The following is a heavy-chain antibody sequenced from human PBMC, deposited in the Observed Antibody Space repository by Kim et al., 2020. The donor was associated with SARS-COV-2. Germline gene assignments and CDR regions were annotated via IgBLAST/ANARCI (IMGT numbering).Heavy chain of an antibody. CDR3: ARTVGDMQWLGRVIDY. CDR1: GFTFSSYA. CDR2: ISYDGSNK. J-gene: IGHJ4*02. Sequence: GGSLRLSCAASGFTFSSYAMHWVRQAPGKGLEWVAVISYDGSNKYYADSVKGRFTISRDNSKNTLYLQMNSLRAEDTAVYYCARTVGDMQWLGRVIDYWGQGTLVTVSS. V-gene: IGHV3-30-3*01. D-gene: IGHD6-19*01.